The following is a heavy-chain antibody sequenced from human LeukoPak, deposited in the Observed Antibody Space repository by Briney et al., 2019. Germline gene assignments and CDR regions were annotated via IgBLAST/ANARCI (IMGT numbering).Heavy chain of an antibody. CDR2: IKNDGSEK. CDR1: GFTFSSYW. J-gene: IGHJ4*02. CDR3: ATADWFSFDF. Sequence: PGGSLRLSCAASGFTFSSYWMSWVRQAPGKGLEWVATIKNDGSEKNYVGSVKGRFTISRDNAKNSLYLQMSGLRAEDTAVYFCATADWFSFDFWGQGTLVTVSS. V-gene: IGHV3-7*04. D-gene: IGHD3-9*01.